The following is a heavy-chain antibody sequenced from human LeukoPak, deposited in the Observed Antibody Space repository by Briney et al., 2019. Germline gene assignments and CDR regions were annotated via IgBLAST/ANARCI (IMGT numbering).Heavy chain of an antibody. CDR1: GYSFSSYG. Sequence: AAAVKVSCKASGYSFSSYGLSWVRQAPGKRLEWLGWISPYNGNTKYAQNLQGRVTLTRDTSTSTVFMELRSLRSDDTAVYYCAREASYDILTGYYLFDNWGHGTLITVSS. CDR2: ISPYNGNT. CDR3: AREASYDILTGYYLFDN. D-gene: IGHD3-9*01. J-gene: IGHJ4*01. V-gene: IGHV1-18*01.